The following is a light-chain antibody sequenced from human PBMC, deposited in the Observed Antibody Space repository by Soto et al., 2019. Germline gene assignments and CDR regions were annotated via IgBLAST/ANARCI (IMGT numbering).Light chain of an antibody. Sequence: QTDLAQPPSVSAAPGPQVPMSCSGASSNIGNYYVSWHQQLPGTAPKLLIYENDKRPSGIPDRFSGSKSGTSATLGITGLQAGDEADYYCGTWDSSLSIFVFGTGTKVTVL. CDR3: GTWDSSLSIFV. CDR2: END. V-gene: IGLV1-51*02. CDR1: SSNIGNYY. J-gene: IGLJ1*01.